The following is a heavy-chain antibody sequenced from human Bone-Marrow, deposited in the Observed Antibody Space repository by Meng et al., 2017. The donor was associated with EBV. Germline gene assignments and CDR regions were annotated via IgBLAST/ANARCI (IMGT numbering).Heavy chain of an antibody. D-gene: IGHD6-6*01. CDR1: GGSFSGYY. CDR3: ARGGRASARAGVGHDF. CDR2: INHSGST. J-gene: IGHJ4*02. V-gene: IGHV4-34*01. Sequence: QVQRQQWGAGLLKPSEPLSLTCAVYGGSFSGYYWSWIRQPPGKGLEWIGEINHSGSTNYNPSLKSRLTISVDTSKSQFSLKLSSVTAADTAVYYCARGGRASARAGVGHDFWGQGTLVTVSS.